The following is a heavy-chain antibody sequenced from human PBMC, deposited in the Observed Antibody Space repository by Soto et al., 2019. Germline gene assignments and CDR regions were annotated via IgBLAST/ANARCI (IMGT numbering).Heavy chain of an antibody. J-gene: IGHJ5*02. CDR3: ARRVTMIDDP. CDR2: IIPIFGTA. CDR1: GDTFSSYA. Sequence: VASVKGSCKASGDTFSSYAISWVRQAPGQGLEWMGGIIPIFGTANYAQKFQGRVTITADESTSTAYMELSSLRSEDTAVYYCARRVTMIDDPWGQGTLVTVSS. D-gene: IGHD3-22*01. V-gene: IGHV1-69*13.